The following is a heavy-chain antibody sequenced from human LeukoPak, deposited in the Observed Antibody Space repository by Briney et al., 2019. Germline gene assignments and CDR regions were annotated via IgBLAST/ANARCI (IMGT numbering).Heavy chain of an antibody. CDR3: ASDTGWIFDY. Sequence: PGGSLRLSCVASGFTFSTHWMIWVCQAPGKGLEWVANIKQDGSEKQYVDSVKGRFTISRDNAKNSLYLQMNSLRAEDTAVYDCASDTGWIFDYWGQGTLVTVSS. CDR2: IKQDGSEK. V-gene: IGHV3-7*01. CDR1: GFTFSTHW. J-gene: IGHJ4*02. D-gene: IGHD6-19*01.